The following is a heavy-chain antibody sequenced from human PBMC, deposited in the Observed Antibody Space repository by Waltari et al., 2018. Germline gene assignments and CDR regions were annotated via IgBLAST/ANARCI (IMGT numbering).Heavy chain of an antibody. V-gene: IGHV3-13*01. D-gene: IGHD3-16*01. CDR2: YATGCDT. CDR3: AREGETSPGTWYFDL. J-gene: IGHJ2*01. Sequence: EVQLVESGGGLVQPGGSLRLSCAASGFTFSCSDMHWVRQVTGXXXEWVTVYATGCDTNYPGSVKGRFTISREDAKNSVYRKRNSVRAEDTAVYYWAREGETSPGTWYFDLWGRGTLVTVSS. CDR1: GFTFSCSD.